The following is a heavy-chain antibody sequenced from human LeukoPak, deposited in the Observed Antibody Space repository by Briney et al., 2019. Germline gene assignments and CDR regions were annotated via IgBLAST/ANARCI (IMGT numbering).Heavy chain of an antibody. CDR1: GYSIRSGFY. D-gene: IGHD3-9*01. V-gene: IGHV4-38-2*02. Sequence: PSETLSLTCTVSGYSIRSGFYWGWTRQPPGKALEWIGNIHHSGITYYTPSLKSRVTISVDTSKNQFYLKLSSVTAADTAVYYCARAVGSFDWLPLFDYGGQGTLVTVSA. CDR3: ARAVGSFDWLPLFDY. J-gene: IGHJ4*02. CDR2: IHHSGIT.